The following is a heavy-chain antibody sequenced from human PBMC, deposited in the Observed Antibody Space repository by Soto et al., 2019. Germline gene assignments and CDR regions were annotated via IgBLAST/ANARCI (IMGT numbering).Heavy chain of an antibody. V-gene: IGHV3-23*01. CDR1: GFTFSSYA. CDR2: ISGSGGST. D-gene: IGHD3-10*01. Sequence: EVQLLESGGGLVQPGGSLRLSCAASGFTFSSYAMSWVRQAPGKGLEWVSAISGSGGSTYYADSVKGRFTISRDNSKNTLYLQMNSLRAEDTAVFYCAKASGWFGEFDYWGQVCLVTVSS. J-gene: IGHJ4*02. CDR3: AKASGWFGEFDY.